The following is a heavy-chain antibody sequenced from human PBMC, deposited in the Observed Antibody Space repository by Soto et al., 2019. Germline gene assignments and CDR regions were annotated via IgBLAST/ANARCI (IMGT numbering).Heavy chain of an antibody. CDR2: FDPEDGET. CDR3: ATTPTYYYDSSGYYSGFDP. J-gene: IGHJ5*02. Sequence: RASVKVSCKVSGYTLTELSMHWVRQAPGKGLEWMGGFDPEDGETIYAQKFQGRVTMTEDTSTDTAYMELSSLRSEDTAVYYCATTPTYYYDSSGYYSGFDPWGQGTLVTVSS. V-gene: IGHV1-24*01. CDR1: GYTLTELS. D-gene: IGHD3-22*01.